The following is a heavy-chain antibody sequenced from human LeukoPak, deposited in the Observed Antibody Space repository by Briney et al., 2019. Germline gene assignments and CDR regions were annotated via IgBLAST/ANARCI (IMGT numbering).Heavy chain of an antibody. CDR3: ARGGGYYGSGSYLFDYLDY. Sequence: ASVKVSCKASGYTFTSYGISWVRQAPGQGLEWMGWISAYNGNTNYAQKLQGRVTMTTDTSTSTAYMELRSLRSDDTAVYYCARGGGYYGSGSYLFDYLDYWGQGTLVTVSS. CDR1: GYTFTSYG. D-gene: IGHD3-10*01. J-gene: IGHJ4*02. V-gene: IGHV1-18*01. CDR2: ISAYNGNT.